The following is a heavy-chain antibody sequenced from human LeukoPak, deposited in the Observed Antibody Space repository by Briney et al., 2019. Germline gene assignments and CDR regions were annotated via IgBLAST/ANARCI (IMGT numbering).Heavy chain of an antibody. Sequence: SVKVSCKASGGTFSSYTISWVRQAPGQGLEWMGGIIPIFGTANYAQKFQGRVTITADESTSTAYMELSSLRSEDTAVYYCARDSESARIPFDYWGQGTLVTVSS. CDR1: GGTFSSYT. V-gene: IGHV1-69*13. CDR2: IIPIFGTA. D-gene: IGHD3-10*01. CDR3: ARDSESARIPFDY. J-gene: IGHJ4*02.